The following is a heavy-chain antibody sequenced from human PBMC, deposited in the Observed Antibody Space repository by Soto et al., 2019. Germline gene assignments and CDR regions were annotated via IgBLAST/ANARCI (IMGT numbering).Heavy chain of an antibody. CDR1: GXXXXXXX. CDR2: MNPNSGNT. Sequence: QVQLVQSGAEVKKPGASVKVSCKASGXXXXXXXXXXVRQATGQGLEWMGWMNPNSGNTGYAQKXXXXXXXXXXXXXXXXXXXXXXXXXXXXXXXXXAREKTSYGMDVWGQGTTVTVSS. CDR3: AREKTSYGMDV. J-gene: IGHJ6*02. V-gene: IGHV1-8*01.